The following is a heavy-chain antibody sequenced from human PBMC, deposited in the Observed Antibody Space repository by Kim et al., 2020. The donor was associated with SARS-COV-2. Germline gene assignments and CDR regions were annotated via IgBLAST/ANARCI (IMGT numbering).Heavy chain of an antibody. V-gene: IGHV4-39*02. J-gene: IGHJ4*02. CDR3: ARTRIGDSSFWK. CDR1: GGAESSGISH. Sequence: GGAESSGISHWDWIRQPPGKGLEWIGAIYNVGNTNYNPSLEDRVTISVDPSKNHFSLRLNSVTAADTAVYYCARTRIGDSSFWKWGQGTLAT. D-gene: IGHD3-3*01. CDR2: IYNVGNT.